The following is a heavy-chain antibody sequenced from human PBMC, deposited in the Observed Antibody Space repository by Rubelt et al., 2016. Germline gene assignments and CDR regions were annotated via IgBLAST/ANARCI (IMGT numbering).Heavy chain of an antibody. CDR2: INPNSGGT. Sequence: QVQLVQSGAEVKKPGASVKVSCKASGYTFTGYYMHWVRQAPGQGLEWMGRINPNSGGTNYGKQCQGRVTMTRDTSISTGYMELSRLRSDDTAVYYCARGVGTAFDPWGQGTLVTVSS. V-gene: IGHV1-2*06. D-gene: IGHD1-1*01. CDR3: ARGVGTAFDP. J-gene: IGHJ5*02. CDR1: GYTFTGYY.